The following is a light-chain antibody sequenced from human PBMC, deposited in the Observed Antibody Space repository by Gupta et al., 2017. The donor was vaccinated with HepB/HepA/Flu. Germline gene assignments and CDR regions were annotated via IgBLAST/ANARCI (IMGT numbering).Light chain of an antibody. CDR2: INSDGSH. CDR3: QTWGAGIRV. Sequence: QVVLSQSHSASAPPGASAKLTCPLRSGHSSYAIAWHQQRPEKGPRFLMRINSDGSHNKGDDIPDRFSGSSSGAERYLTISSLQSEDEADYYCQTWGAGIRVFGGGTKVTV. CDR1: SGHSSYA. J-gene: IGLJ2*01. V-gene: IGLV4-69*01.